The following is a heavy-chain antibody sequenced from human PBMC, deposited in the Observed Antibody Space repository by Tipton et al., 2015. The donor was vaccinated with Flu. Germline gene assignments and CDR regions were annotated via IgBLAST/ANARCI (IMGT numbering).Heavy chain of an antibody. CDR1: GDSISSGSYY. CDR2: TYNSGST. J-gene: IGHJ3*02. V-gene: IGHV4-61*01. CDR3: SRGGYGVAFDI. Sequence: TLSLTCTVSGDSISSGSYYWSWIRQSPGRGLEWIGYTYNSGSTNYYPSLRGRVTISVDTSKNQFSLKLTSVSAADTAVYYCSRGGYGVAFDIWGQGTEVTVSS. D-gene: IGHD2-15*01.